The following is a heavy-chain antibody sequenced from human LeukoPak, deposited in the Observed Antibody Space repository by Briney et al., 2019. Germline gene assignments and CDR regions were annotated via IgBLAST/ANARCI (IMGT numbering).Heavy chain of an antibody. CDR1: GGSISSYY. J-gene: IGHJ4*02. Sequence: SGTLSLTCAVSGGSISSYYWSWIRQPPGKGLEWIGRIYTTGSTNYNPSLKSRVTMSIDTSKNQFSLKLSSVTAADTAVYYCARGWSTTFGDYWGQGTLVTVSS. CDR3: ARGWSTTFGDY. CDR2: IYTTGST. D-gene: IGHD3-16*01. V-gene: IGHV4-4*07.